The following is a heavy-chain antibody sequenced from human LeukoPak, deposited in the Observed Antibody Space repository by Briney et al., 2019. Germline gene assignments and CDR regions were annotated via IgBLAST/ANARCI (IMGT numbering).Heavy chain of an antibody. CDR2: INHSGST. Sequence: SETLSLTCSVSGGSISGYYWSWIRQPPGKGLEWIGEINHSGSTNYNPSLKSRVTISVDTSKNQFSLKLSSVTAADTAVYYCARDPNAFDIWGQGTMVTVSS. J-gene: IGHJ3*02. CDR1: GGSISGYY. CDR3: ARDPNAFDI. V-gene: IGHV4-34*01.